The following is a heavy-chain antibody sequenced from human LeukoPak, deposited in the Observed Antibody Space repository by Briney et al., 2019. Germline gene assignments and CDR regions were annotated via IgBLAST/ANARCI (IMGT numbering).Heavy chain of an antibody. CDR3: ARADSANYYDSGRYFNYFYMDV. V-gene: IGHV4-59*11. D-gene: IGHD3-10*01. J-gene: IGHJ6*03. Sequence: SETLSLTCTVSGGSISSHYWSWIRQPPGKGLEWIGYMYYSGSSEYNPSLKSRVTISVDASKNQFSLKLSSVTAADTAVYFCARADSANYYDSGRYFNYFYMDVWGRGTTVTVSS. CDR2: MYYSGSS. CDR1: GGSISSHY.